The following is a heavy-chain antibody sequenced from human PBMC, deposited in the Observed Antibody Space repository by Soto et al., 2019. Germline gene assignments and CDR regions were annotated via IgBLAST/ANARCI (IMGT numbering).Heavy chain of an antibody. Sequence: SETLSLTCAVYGGSFSGYYWSWIRQPPGKGLEWIGEINHSGSTNYNPSLKSRVPISGGTSKNQFSLKLSSVTAADTAVYYYARDSRQQLGPNRKMKYKYFQHWGQGTLVTVSS. J-gene: IGHJ1*01. CDR3: ARDSRQQLGPNRKMKYKYFQH. V-gene: IGHV4-34*01. D-gene: IGHD6-13*01. CDR1: GGSFSGYY. CDR2: INHSGST.